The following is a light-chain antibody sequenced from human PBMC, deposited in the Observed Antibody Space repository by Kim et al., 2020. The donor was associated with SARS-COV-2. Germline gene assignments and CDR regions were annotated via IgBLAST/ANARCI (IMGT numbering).Light chain of an antibody. J-gene: IGKJ2*01. V-gene: IGKV1-5*03. CDR3: QQYNSYSYT. CDR2: MAS. CDR1: QSISSW. Sequence: SAFVGDRVTITCRASQSISSWLAWYQQKPGKAPKLLIYMASSLESGVPSRFSGSGSGTEFTLTISSLQPDDFATYYCQQYNSYSYTFGQGTKLEI.